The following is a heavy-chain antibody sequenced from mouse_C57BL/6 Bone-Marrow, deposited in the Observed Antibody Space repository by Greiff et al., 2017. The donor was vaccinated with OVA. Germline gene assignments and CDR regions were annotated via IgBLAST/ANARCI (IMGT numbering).Heavy chain of an antibody. Sequence: EVKLEESGGGLVQPGGSMKLSCAASGFTFSDAWMDWVRQSPEKGLEWVAEIRNKANNHATYSAESVKGRFTISRDNSKSSVYLQMHGLSAGDTGINYCTLCYDYECAYWGQGTLVTVSA. CDR2: IRNKANNHAT. J-gene: IGHJ3*01. V-gene: IGHV6-6*01. CDR3: TLCYDYECAY. CDR1: GFTFSDAW. D-gene: IGHD2-4*01.